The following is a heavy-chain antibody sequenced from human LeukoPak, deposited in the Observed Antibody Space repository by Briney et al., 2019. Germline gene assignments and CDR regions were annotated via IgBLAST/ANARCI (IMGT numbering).Heavy chain of an antibody. J-gene: IGHJ3*02. CDR1: GGSFSGYY. V-gene: IGHV4-34*01. D-gene: IGHD2-21*02. CDR2: INHSGST. CDR3: ARGAPDNVLVTATAIGDAFDI. Sequence: SETLSLTCAVYGGSFSGYYWSWIRQPPGKGLEWIGEINHSGSTNYNPSLKSRVTISVDTSKNQFSLKLSSVTAADTAVYYCARGAPDNVLVTATAIGDAFDIWGQGTMVTVSS.